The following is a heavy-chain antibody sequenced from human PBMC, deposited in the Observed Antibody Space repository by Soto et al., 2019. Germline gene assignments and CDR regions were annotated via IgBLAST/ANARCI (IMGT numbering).Heavy chain of an antibody. D-gene: IGHD3-3*01. CDR3: ARGVFDFWSGLDFDY. J-gene: IGHJ4*02. CDR2: ISAYNGNT. CDR1: GYTFTSYG. V-gene: IGHV1-18*04. Sequence: ASLKVSCKASGYTFTSYGISWVRQAPGQGLEWMGWISAYNGNTNYAQKLQGRVTMTTDTSTSTAYMELRSLRSDDTAVYYCARGVFDFWSGLDFDYWGPGTLVTVSS.